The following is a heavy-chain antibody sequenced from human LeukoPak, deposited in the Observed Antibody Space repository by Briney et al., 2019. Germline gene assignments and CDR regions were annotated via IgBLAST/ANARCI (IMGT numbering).Heavy chain of an antibody. J-gene: IGHJ4*02. CDR2: IYTSGST. V-gene: IGHV4-61*02. CDR1: GGSISSGNYY. Sequence: SETLSLTCTVSGGSISSGNYYWSWIRQPAGKGLEWIGRIYTSGSTNYSPSLKSRVTISVDTSKNQFSLKLSSVTAADTAVYYCARERGRFGVDYWGQGTLVTVSS. CDR3: ARERGRFGVDY. D-gene: IGHD3-10*01.